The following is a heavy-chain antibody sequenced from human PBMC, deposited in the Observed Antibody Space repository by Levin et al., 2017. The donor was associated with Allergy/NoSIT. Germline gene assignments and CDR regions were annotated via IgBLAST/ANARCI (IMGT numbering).Heavy chain of an antibody. CDR3: ARVPSPYIVATTPDQSDYGDYFIRYYYYYYMDV. D-gene: IGHD4-17*01. J-gene: IGHJ6*03. V-gene: IGHV5-10-1*01. CDR1: GYSFTSYW. Sequence: GESLKISCKGSGYSFTSYWISWVRQMPGKGLEWMGRIDPSDSYTNYSPSFQGHVTISADKSISTAYLQWSSLKASDTAMYYCARVPSPYIVATTPDQSDYGDYFIRYYYYYYMDVWGKGTTVTVSS. CDR2: IDPSDSYT.